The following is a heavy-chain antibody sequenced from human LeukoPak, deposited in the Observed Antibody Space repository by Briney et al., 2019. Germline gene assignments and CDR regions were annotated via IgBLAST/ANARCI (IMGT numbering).Heavy chain of an antibody. Sequence: PGGSLRLSCAVSGFTVSSSYMSWVRQAPGKGLEWVSAISGSGGSTYYADSVKGRFTISRDNSKNTLYLQMNSLRAEDTAVYYCAKSPYCSSTSCRPFDYWGQGTLVTVSS. V-gene: IGHV3-23*01. CDR1: GFTVSSSY. D-gene: IGHD2-2*01. CDR2: ISGSGGST. CDR3: AKSPYCSSTSCRPFDY. J-gene: IGHJ4*02.